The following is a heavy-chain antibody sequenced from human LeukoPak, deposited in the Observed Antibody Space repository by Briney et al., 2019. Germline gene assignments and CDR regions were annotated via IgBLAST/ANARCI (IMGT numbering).Heavy chain of an antibody. Sequence: ASVKVSCKASGYTITSYGISWVRQAPGQGLEWMGWISAYNGNTNYAQKLQGRVTMTTDTSTSTAYMELRSLRSDDTAVCYCARDDILTGYRRFDYWGQGTLVTVSS. V-gene: IGHV1-18*01. CDR2: ISAYNGNT. J-gene: IGHJ4*02. D-gene: IGHD3-9*01. CDR3: ARDDILTGYRRFDY. CDR1: GYTITSYG.